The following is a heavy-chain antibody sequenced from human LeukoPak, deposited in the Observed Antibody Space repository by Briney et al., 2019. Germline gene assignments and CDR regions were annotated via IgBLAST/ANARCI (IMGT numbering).Heavy chain of an antibody. CDR3: ARDLEYSYGNFDY. Sequence: GGSLRLSCAASGFTFSSYSMNWVRQAPGKGLEWVSSISSSSSYIYYADSVKGRFTISRDNAKSSLYLQMNSLRAEDTAVYYCARDLEYSYGNFDYWGQGTLVTVSS. D-gene: IGHD5-18*01. J-gene: IGHJ4*02. CDR2: ISSSSSYI. CDR1: GFTFSSYS. V-gene: IGHV3-21*01.